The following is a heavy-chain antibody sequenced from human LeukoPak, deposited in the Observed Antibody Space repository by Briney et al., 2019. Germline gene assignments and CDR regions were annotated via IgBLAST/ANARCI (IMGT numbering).Heavy chain of an antibody. J-gene: IGHJ4*02. D-gene: IGHD3-22*01. CDR2: INPNSGGT. Sequence: GASVSFSCTACGYTLTVHYMHWVRQAPGQGREWMGWINPNSGGTNYAQMFQGRVTITRDTPISTVYMELSRVRSDDTAVFYCARTRTYYYESSPPYHFDYWGQGTLVTVSS. CDR1: GYTLTVHY. CDR3: ARTRTYYYESSPPYHFDY. V-gene: IGHV1-2*02.